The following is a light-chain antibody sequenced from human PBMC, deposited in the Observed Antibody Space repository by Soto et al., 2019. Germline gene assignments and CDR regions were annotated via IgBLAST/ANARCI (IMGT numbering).Light chain of an antibody. J-gene: IGLJ1*01. CDR1: RSNIGAGYD. V-gene: IGLV1-40*01. CDR2: GNS. CDR3: QSYDSSLSGYV. Sequence: QSVLTQPPSVSGAPGQRVTISCTGSRSNIGAGYDVHWYQQLPGTAPKLLIYGNSNRPSGVPDRFSGSKSGTSASLAITGLQAEDEADYDCQSYDSSLSGYVFGTGTKVTVL.